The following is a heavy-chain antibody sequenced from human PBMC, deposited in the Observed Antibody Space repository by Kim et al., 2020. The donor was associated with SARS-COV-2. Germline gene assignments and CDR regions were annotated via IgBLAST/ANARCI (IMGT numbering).Heavy chain of an antibody. CDR2: ISYDGSNK. Sequence: GGSLRLSCAASGFTFSSYAMHWVRQAPGKGLEWVAVISYDGSNKYYADSVKGRFTISRDNSKNTLYLQMNSLRAEDTAVYYCASLQLATIKTPHAFDIWGQGTMVTVSS. J-gene: IGHJ3*02. D-gene: IGHD1-1*01. CDR1: GFTFSSYA. CDR3: ASLQLATIKTPHAFDI. V-gene: IGHV3-30-3*01.